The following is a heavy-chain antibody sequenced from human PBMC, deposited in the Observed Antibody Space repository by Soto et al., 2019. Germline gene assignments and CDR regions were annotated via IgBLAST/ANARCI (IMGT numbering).Heavy chain of an antibody. CDR2: TSYSGLT. D-gene: IGHD5-12*01. CDR1: GGSMRSEGYS. Sequence: ASETLSLTCSVSGGSMRSEGYSWSWIRQHPGKGLEWIGYTSYSGLTDYNPSLKSRLTISVDKSKNECYLKMRSVTAADTAVYYCAYLRWFTGYHGNWGQGTLVTVSS. V-gene: IGHV4-31*08. J-gene: IGHJ4*02. CDR3: AYLRWFTGYHGN.